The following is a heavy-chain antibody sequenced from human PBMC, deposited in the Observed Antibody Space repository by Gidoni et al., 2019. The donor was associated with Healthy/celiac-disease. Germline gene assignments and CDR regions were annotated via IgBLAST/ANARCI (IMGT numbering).Heavy chain of an antibody. D-gene: IGHD1-26*01. J-gene: IGHJ3*02. V-gene: IGHV3-21*01. Sequence: EVQLVESGGGLVKPGWSLRLSCAASGFTFSSYSMNWVRQAPGKGLEVVASMSSSSSYRYYADSVKGLFTIARDNAKNALYLQMNSLRAEDTAVYYCARDLDRTEWELTRGVLAFDIWGQGTMVTVSS. CDR2: MSSSSSYR. CDR3: ARDLDRTEWELTRGVLAFDI. CDR1: GFTFSSYS.